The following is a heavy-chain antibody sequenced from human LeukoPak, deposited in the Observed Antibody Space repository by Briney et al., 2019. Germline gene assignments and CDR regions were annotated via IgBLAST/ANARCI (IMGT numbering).Heavy chain of an antibody. CDR3: SRDLRRYCSSTSCYAEYYYYYMDV. Sequence: SETLSLTCTVSGGSISSYYWSWIRQPAGKGLEWIGRIYTSGSTNYNPSLKSRVTMSVDTSKNQFSLKLSSVTAADTAVYYCSRDLRRYCSSTSCYAEYYYYYMDVWGKGTTVTISS. CDR1: GGSISSYY. V-gene: IGHV4-4*07. J-gene: IGHJ6*03. D-gene: IGHD2-2*01. CDR2: IYTSGST.